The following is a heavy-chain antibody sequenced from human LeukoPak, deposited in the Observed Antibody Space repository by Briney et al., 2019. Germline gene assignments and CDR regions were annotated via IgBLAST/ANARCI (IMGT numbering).Heavy chain of an antibody. CDR3: VKDSPPRYSGSPPAY. CDR1: GFTFDDYA. CDR2: ISWNSGSI. J-gene: IGHJ4*02. Sequence: PGGSLKLSCAASGFTFDDYAMHWVRQAPGKGLEWVSGISWNSGSIGYADSVKGRFTISRDKAKNSLYLQMNSLRADDTAVYYCVKDSPPRYSGSPPAYWGQGTLVTVSS. D-gene: IGHD1-26*01. V-gene: IGHV3-9*01.